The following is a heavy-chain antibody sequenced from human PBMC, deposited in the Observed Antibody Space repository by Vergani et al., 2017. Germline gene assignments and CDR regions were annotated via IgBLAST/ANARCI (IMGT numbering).Heavy chain of an antibody. Sequence: EVQLVESGGGLVQLGRSLRLSCAASGFTYDDYAMHWVRQAPGKGLEWVPGISWNSGSIGYADSVKGRFNISRDNGKNSLYLQMNSLRAEDTALYYCAKDSSSSLFRDLDIGGQGTMATVSS. CDR1: GFTYDDYA. J-gene: IGHJ3*02. CDR3: AKDSSSSLFRDLDI. CDR2: ISWNSGSI. V-gene: IGHV3-9*01. D-gene: IGHD6-6*01.